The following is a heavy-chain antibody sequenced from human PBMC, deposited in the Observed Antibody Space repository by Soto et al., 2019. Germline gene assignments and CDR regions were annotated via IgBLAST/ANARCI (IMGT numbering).Heavy chain of an antibody. Sequence: XESLKISCKGSGCSFTIYWIGWVRQMPGKGLEWMGIIYPGDSDTIYSPSFQGQVTISADKSISTAYLQWSSLKAADTAMYYCARHGPRVYYDNSDYYYYGMDVWGQGTTVTVSS. J-gene: IGHJ6*02. CDR3: ARHGPRVYYDNSDYYYYGMDV. CDR1: GCSFTIYW. D-gene: IGHD3-22*01. V-gene: IGHV5-51*01. CDR2: IYPGDSDT.